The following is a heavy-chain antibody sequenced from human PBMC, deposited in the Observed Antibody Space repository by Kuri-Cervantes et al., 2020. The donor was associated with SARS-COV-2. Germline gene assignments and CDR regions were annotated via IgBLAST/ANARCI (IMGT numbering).Heavy chain of an antibody. Sequence: GGSLRLPCTASGFTFGDYAMSWVRQAPGKGLEWVGFIRSIPYGGTAEYAASVKGRFTISRDDSKSIAYLQMDSLKTEDTAVYYCTRAPGYSYGYGYYYYYYMDVWGKGTTVTVSS. CDR2: IRSIPYGGTA. CDR3: TRAPGYSYGYGYYYYYYMDV. CDR1: GFTFGDYA. D-gene: IGHD5-18*01. J-gene: IGHJ6*03. V-gene: IGHV3-49*04.